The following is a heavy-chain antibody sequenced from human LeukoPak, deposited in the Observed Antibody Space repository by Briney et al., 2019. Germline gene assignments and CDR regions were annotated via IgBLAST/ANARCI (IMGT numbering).Heavy chain of an antibody. V-gene: IGHV1-3*01. CDR1: GYTFTTYT. D-gene: IGHD3-22*01. CDR2: INAGNGNT. CDR3: ARIVSGDYYFDY. J-gene: IGHJ4*02. Sequence: ASVKVSCKASGYTFTTYTMHWVRQAPGQRLERMGWINAGNGNTKYSQKLQGRLTITRDTSESTAYMELSSLRSEDTAVYYCARIVSGDYYFDYWGQGALVTVSS.